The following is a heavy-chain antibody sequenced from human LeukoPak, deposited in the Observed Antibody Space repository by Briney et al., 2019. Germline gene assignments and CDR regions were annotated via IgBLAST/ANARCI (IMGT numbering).Heavy chain of an antibody. CDR2: IYSGGST. Sequence: PGGSLRLSCAASGFTVSSNYMSWVRQAPGKGLEWVSVIYSGGSTYYADSVKGRFTISRDKSKNTLFLQMNSLRAEDTAVYYCATEGDSSGYYDYWGQGTLVTVSS. J-gene: IGHJ4*02. V-gene: IGHV3-53*01. D-gene: IGHD3-22*01. CDR3: ATEGDSSGYYDY. CDR1: GFTVSSNY.